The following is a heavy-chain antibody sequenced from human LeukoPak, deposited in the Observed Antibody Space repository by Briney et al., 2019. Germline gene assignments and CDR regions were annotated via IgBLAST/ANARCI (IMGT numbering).Heavy chain of an antibody. CDR2: IWCDGSNK. J-gene: IGHJ4*02. V-gene: IGHV3-33*01. CDR1: GFTFSSYG. Sequence: GGSLRLSCAASGFTFSSYGMHWVRQAPGKGLEWVAVIWCDGSNKYYADSVKGRFTISRDNSKNTLYLQMNSLRAEDTAVYYCAREPNYGEYGFDYWGQGTLVTVSS. D-gene: IGHD3-10*01. CDR3: AREPNYGEYGFDY.